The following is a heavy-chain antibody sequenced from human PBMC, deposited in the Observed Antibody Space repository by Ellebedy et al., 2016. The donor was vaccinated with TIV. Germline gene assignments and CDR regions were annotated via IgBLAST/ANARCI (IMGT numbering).Heavy chain of an antibody. D-gene: IGHD6-6*01. CDR2: IIPIFGSP. J-gene: IGHJ4*02. CDR1: GGTFTSYA. Sequence: AASVKVSCKASGGTFTSYAISWVRQAPGQGLEWMGGIIPIFGSPKYAQKFQGRVTITADKSTSTAYMELSSLRSEDTAVYYCARPLIEYSASSGFDSWGQGTLVTVSS. CDR3: ARPLIEYSASSGFDS. V-gene: IGHV1-69*06.